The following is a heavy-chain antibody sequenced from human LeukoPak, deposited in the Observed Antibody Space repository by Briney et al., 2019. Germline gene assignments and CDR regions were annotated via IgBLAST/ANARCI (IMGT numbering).Heavy chain of an antibody. CDR3: ATGTLEQFDY. CDR1: GYTLTELS. V-gene: IGHV1-24*01. CDR2: FDPEDGET. D-gene: IGHD1/OR15-1a*01. J-gene: IGHJ4*02. Sequence: ASVKVSCKVSGYTLTELSMHGVRQAPGKGLEWMGGFDPEDGETIYAKQFQGRVTMTEDTSTDTDYMELSSLRSEDTAVYYCATGTLEQFDYWGQGTLVTVSS.